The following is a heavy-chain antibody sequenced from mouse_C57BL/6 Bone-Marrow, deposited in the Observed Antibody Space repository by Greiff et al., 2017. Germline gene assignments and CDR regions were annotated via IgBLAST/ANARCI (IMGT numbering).Heavy chain of an antibody. CDR2: INPYNGGT. J-gene: IGHJ2*01. Sequence: EVQLQQSGPVLVKPGASVKMSCKASGYTFTDYYMNWVKQSHGKSLEWIGVINPYNGGTSYNQKFKGKATLTVDKSSSTAYMELNSLTSEDSAVYYCARGLRRAYYFDYWGQGTTLPVSS. D-gene: IGHD2-4*01. CDR3: ARGLRRAYYFDY. V-gene: IGHV1-19*01. CDR1: GYTFTDYY.